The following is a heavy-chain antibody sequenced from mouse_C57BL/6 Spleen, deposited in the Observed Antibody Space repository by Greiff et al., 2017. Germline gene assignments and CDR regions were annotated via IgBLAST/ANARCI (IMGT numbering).Heavy chain of an antibody. V-gene: IGHV1-59*01. Sequence: VQLQQPGAELVRPGTSVKLSCKASGYTFTSYWMHWVKQRPGQGLEWIGVIDPSDSYTNYNQKFKGKATLTVDTSSSTAYMQLSSLTSEDSAVYYCASPSYYGSSLFAYWGQGTLVTVSA. J-gene: IGHJ3*01. CDR2: IDPSDSYT. D-gene: IGHD1-1*01. CDR1: GYTFTSYW. CDR3: ASPSYYGSSLFAY.